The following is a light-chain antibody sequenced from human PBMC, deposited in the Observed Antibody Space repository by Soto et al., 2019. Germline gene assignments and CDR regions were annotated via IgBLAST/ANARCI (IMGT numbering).Light chain of an antibody. Sequence: IVLTHSPGTLSLSPGERATLSCRASESVSDNYLAWYQQRSGQAPRLVIYGASSRASAVPDRFSGSGSGADFTLTISRLEPEDFAVYYCQQYGSSPLTFGGGTKVDIK. J-gene: IGKJ4*01. V-gene: IGKV3-20*01. CDR3: QQYGSSPLT. CDR1: ESVSDNY. CDR2: GAS.